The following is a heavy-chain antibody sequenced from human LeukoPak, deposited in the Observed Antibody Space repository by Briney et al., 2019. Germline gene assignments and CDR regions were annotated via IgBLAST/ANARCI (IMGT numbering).Heavy chain of an antibody. D-gene: IGHD4-17*01. V-gene: IGHV1-46*01. J-gene: IGHJ5*02. CDR3: ARSHTDYDWLDL. CDR2: INPRAVTK. CDR1: GYTFMNYY. Sequence: ASVKVSCKAYGYTFMNYYIHWVRQAPGQGLEWMGIINPRAVTKTYAPKFQGRVALTRDMSAGTVYMELSSLTSDDTAVYYCARSHTDYDWLDLWGQGTLVTVSS.